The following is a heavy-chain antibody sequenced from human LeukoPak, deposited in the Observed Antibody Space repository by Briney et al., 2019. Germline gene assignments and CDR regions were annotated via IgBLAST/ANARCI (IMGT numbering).Heavy chain of an antibody. Sequence: TSETLSLTSTVSGDSISSYYWTWIRQPPGKGLEWIGRLYPSGSTNYNHSLKSRVTMSVDTSKNQCSLKLHCVAAADTAVYYCARFGYSYGSDFDYWGQGTLVTVSS. CDR2: LYPSGST. J-gene: IGHJ4*02. CDR1: GDSISSYY. D-gene: IGHD5-18*01. CDR3: ARFGYSYGSDFDY. V-gene: IGHV4-4*07.